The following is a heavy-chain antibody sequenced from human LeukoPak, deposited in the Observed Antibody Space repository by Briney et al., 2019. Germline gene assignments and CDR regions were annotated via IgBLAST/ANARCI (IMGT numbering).Heavy chain of an antibody. CDR1: GGSISSYY. Sequence: PSETLSLTCTVPGGSISSYYWSWIRQPPGKGLEWIGYIYYGGSTNYNPSLKSRVTISVDTSKNQFSLKLSSVTAADTAVYYCARLSAAAVDYWGQGTLVTVSS. D-gene: IGHD6-13*01. V-gene: IGHV4-59*01. CDR2: IYYGGST. J-gene: IGHJ4*02. CDR3: ARLSAAAVDY.